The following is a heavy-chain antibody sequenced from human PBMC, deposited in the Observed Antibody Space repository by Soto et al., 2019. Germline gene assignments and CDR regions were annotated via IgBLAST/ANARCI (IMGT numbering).Heavy chain of an antibody. CDR2: IYHVGST. CDR3: ATLPPRIVVVKTELPI. D-gene: IGHD2-15*01. J-gene: IGHJ4*02. V-gene: IGHV4-4*02. Sequence: SETLSLTCAVSGASISSAFWWTWVRQAPGKGLEWIGEIYHVGSTKYNPSLKSRVTISADKSNNQFSLELRSVTAADTAVYYCATLPPRIVVVKTELPIWGQGILVTFSS. CDR1: GASISSAFW.